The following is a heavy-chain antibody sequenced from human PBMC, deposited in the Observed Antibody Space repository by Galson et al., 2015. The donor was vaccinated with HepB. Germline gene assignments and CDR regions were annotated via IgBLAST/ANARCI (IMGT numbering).Heavy chain of an antibody. CDR1: GFNFPAYW. J-gene: IGHJ3*02. V-gene: IGHV3-7*03. CDR3: TREVGRWLQFGAFDI. D-gene: IGHD5-24*01. CDR2: LKDDGSEE. Sequence: SLRLSCAASGFNFPAYWMSWARQTPGKGLEWVANLKDDGSEEHYVDSVKGRFTISRDNARKSLYLQMNSLRAEDTAVYYCTREVGRWLQFGAFDIWGQGTMVTVSS.